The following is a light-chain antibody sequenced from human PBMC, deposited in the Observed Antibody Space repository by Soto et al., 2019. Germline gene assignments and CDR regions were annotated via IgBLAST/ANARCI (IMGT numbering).Light chain of an antibody. Sequence: QSVMTQPPSVAAAPGPRVTISCSGSSSNIGGNSVSWYQQLPGTAPKLLIYDDDKRPSGIPDRFSGSTSGTSATLGITGFQSGDEADYYCGSWESSMSAYVFGTGTKLTVL. CDR2: DDD. CDR3: GSWESSMSAYV. V-gene: IGLV1-51*01. J-gene: IGLJ1*01. CDR1: SSNIGGNS.